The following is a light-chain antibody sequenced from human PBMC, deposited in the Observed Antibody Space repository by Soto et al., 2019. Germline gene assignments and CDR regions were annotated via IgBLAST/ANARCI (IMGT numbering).Light chain of an antibody. CDR2: EVS. J-gene: IGLJ2*01. CDR1: SSDVGGYDY. V-gene: IGLV2-14*01. Sequence: QSVLTQPASVSGSPGQSITISCTGTSSDVGGYDYVSWYQIHPGKAPKLMVFEVSNRPSGVSYRFSGSKSGNTASLTISGLQAEDEADYYCCSYAGSYTYVVFGGGTKLTVL. CDR3: CSYAGSYTYVV.